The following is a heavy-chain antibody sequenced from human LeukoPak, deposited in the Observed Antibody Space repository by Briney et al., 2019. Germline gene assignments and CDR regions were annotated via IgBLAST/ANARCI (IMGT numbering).Heavy chain of an antibody. J-gene: IGHJ4*02. D-gene: IGHD5-18*01. Sequence: GGSLRLSCVASGFSFSSYSMNWVRQAPGKGLEWVSSISSSSSYIYYADSVKGRFTISRDNAKNSLYLQMNSLRAEDTAVYYCARNRTAMVSYWGQGTLVTVSS. V-gene: IGHV3-21*01. CDR1: GFSFSSYS. CDR2: ISSSSSYI. CDR3: ARNRTAMVSY.